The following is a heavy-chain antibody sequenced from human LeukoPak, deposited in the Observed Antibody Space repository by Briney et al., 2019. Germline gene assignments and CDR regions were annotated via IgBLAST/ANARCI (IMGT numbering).Heavy chain of an antibody. CDR2: IKQDGSEK. V-gene: IGHV3-7*01. Sequence: PGGSLRLSCAASGFTFSSYWMSWVRQAPGKGLEWVANIKQDGSEKYYVDSVKGRFTISRDNAKNSLYLQMNSLRAEDTAVYYCARDLGYCSRTSCYNFDYWGQGTLVTVSS. CDR1: GFTFSSYW. J-gene: IGHJ4*02. D-gene: IGHD2-2*02. CDR3: ARDLGYCSRTSCYNFDY.